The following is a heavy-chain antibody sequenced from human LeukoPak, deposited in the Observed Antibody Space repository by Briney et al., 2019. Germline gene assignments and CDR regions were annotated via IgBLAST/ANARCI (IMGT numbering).Heavy chain of an antibody. V-gene: IGHV4-39*01. CDR1: GGSISSSSYY. D-gene: IGHD2-2*01. J-gene: IGHJ4*02. CDR3: ARHPRHDIVVVPAAPDY. Sequence: SETLSLTCTVSGGSISSSSYYWGWIRQPPGKGLEWTGSIYYSGSTYYNPSLKSRVTISVDTSKNQFSLKLSSVTAADTAVYYCARHPRHDIVVVPAAPDYWGQGTLVTVSS. CDR2: IYYSGST.